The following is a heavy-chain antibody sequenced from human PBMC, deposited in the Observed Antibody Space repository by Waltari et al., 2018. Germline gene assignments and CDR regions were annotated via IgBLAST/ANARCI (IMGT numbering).Heavy chain of an antibody. J-gene: IGHJ5*02. CDR1: GFTFSGYR. V-gene: IGHV3-30*03. CDR2: GSKDGTEK. Sequence: QVLLVASGGGVVQPGRSLRLSCPACGFTFSGYRMHWVRQAPGKGPAWVARGSKDGTEKSYADSVKGRFTVSRDNSKNTVFLQMDSLRKDDTAMYYCAREGHPWGQGTLVTVSS. CDR3: AREGHP.